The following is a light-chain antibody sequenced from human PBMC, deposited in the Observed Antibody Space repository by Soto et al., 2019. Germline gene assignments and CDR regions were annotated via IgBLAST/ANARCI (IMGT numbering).Light chain of an antibody. V-gene: IGKV3-20*01. CDR2: GTS. J-gene: IGKJ1*01. CDR1: QSVLTAY. Sequence: ELVLTQSPGTLSLSPGEKATLSGRASQSVLTAYLAWFQQRRGQAPRLLLYGTSVRATGIAVRFSGSGYGTDFTLTVSRLEPEDFAVYLCQYYGTSTWTFGQGSKGEIK. CDR3: QYYGTSTWT.